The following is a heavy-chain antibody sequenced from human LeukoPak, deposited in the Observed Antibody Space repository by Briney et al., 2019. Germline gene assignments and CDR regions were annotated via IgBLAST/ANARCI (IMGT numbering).Heavy chain of an antibody. J-gene: IGHJ5*02. CDR1: EFTFSTYA. CDR2: IAYDGSNT. Sequence: GRSLRLSCTVSEFTFSTYAMHWVRQAPGKGLEWVAVIAYDGSNTYYLDSVKGRFTISRDNSENTLYLQMNSLRAEDTAVYYCAKDIGSTSLYNWFDPWGQGTLVTVSS. D-gene: IGHD2-2*01. V-gene: IGHV3-33*03. CDR3: AKDIGSTSLYNWFDP.